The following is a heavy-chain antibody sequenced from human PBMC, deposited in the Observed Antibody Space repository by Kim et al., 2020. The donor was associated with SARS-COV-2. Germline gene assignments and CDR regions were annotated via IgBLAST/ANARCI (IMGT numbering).Heavy chain of an antibody. CDR1: GFTFSSYA. CDR2: ISGSGGST. Sequence: GGSLRLSCAASGFTFSSYAMSWVRQAPGKGLEWVSAISGSGGSTYYADSVKGRFTISRDNSKNTLYLQMNSLRAEDTAVYYCARGHYDILTGDHVYLFDYWGQGTLVTVSS. V-gene: IGHV3-23*01. J-gene: IGHJ4*02. CDR3: ARGHYDILTGDHVYLFDY. D-gene: IGHD3-9*01.